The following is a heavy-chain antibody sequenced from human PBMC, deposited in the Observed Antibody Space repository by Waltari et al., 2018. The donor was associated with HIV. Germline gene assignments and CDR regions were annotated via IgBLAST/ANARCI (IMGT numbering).Heavy chain of an antibody. CDR2: FTPVFGTP. V-gene: IGHV1-69*01. J-gene: IGHJ5*02. Sequence: QVQLVQSGAEVKKPGSSVKVSCKASGGSFSSSGISWVRQAPGQGLEWMGGFTPVFGTPNYAQKFQGRVTITADESRSTVYMELSSLRSEDTAVYYCARDNGSGYAEMFDPWGQGTLVTVSS. CDR3: ARDNGSGYAEMFDP. CDR1: GGSFSSSG. D-gene: IGHD3-10*01.